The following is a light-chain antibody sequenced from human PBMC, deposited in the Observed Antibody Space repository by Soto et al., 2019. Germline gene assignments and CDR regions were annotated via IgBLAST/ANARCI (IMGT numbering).Light chain of an antibody. J-gene: IGLJ2*01. Sequence: QSALTQPASVSGSPGQSITISCTGTSSDVCGYNYVSWYQQHPGKAPKLMIYDVSNRPSGVSNRFSGSKSGNTASLTISGLQAEDEADYYCSSYTSSSAVVFGGGTNLTVL. CDR3: SSYTSSSAVV. V-gene: IGLV2-14*01. CDR1: SSDVCGYNY. CDR2: DVS.